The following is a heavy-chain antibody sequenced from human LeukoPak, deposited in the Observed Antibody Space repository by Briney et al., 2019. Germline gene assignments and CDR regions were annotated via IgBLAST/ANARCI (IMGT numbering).Heavy chain of an antibody. CDR1: GGSTSSYY. V-gene: IGHV4-59*08. D-gene: IGHD3-22*01. CDR3: ARRTYYYDSSGYSRAFDI. CDR2: IYYSGST. J-gene: IGHJ3*02. Sequence: PAETLSLTCTVSGGSTSSYYWSWIRQPPGKGLEWIGYIYYSGSTNYNPSLKSRVTISVDTSKNQFSLKLSSVTAADTAVYYCARRTYYYDSSGYSRAFDIWGQGTMVTVS.